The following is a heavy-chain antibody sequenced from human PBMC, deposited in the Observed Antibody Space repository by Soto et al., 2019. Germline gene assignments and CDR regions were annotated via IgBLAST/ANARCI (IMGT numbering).Heavy chain of an antibody. Sequence: GESLKISCKGSGYSFNSYWIGWVRQMPGKGLEWMGIIYPRDSDTRYSPSFQGQVTISGDKSISTVYLQWSSLKASDTAMYYCARLLGSSGYSTTPGYWGQGTLVTVSS. CDR3: ARLLGSSGYSTTPGY. CDR1: GYSFNSYW. V-gene: IGHV5-51*01. D-gene: IGHD3-22*01. CDR2: IYPRDSDT. J-gene: IGHJ4*02.